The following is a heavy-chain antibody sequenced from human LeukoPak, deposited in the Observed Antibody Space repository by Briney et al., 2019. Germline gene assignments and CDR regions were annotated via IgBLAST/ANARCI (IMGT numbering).Heavy chain of an antibody. J-gene: IGHJ6*02. D-gene: IGHD3-22*01. Sequence: SGGSLTLSCAASGFTFRSYAMSWARQAPGKGLEWVSAISGCGGNTYYAGSVKRRFTIFRDNSKNMLYLQMNSRRAEDTALYDWASQKANFYDSSGEVWGEGTTVSVFS. CDR2: ISGCGGNT. CDR1: GFTFRSYA. V-gene: IGHV3-23*01. CDR3: ASQKANFYDSSGEV.